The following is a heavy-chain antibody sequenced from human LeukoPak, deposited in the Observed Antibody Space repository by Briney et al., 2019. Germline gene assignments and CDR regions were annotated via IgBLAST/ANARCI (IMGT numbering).Heavy chain of an antibody. CDR2: ISWNSGSI. J-gene: IGHJ3*01. Sequence: GGSLRLSCAASGFTFDDYAMHWVRQAPGKGLEWVSGISWNSGSIGYADSVKGRFTISRDNAKNSLYLQMNSLRAEDTALYYCARSSYSSSSSVWGQGTMVTVSS. V-gene: IGHV3-9*01. CDR1: GFTFDDYA. D-gene: IGHD6-6*01. CDR3: ARSSYSSSSSV.